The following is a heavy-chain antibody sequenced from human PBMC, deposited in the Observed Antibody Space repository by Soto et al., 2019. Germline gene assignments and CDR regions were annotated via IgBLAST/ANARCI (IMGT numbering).Heavy chain of an antibody. J-gene: IGHJ4*02. CDR1: GFTFSSYW. V-gene: IGHV3-48*04. Sequence: SCAASGFTFSSYWMHWVRQAPGKGLEWVSYISSSSSTIYYADSVKGRFTISRDNAKNTLYLQMNSLRVEDTAVYYCAGDPVPEYWGQGTLVTVSS. CDR2: ISSSSSTI. CDR3: AGDPVPEY.